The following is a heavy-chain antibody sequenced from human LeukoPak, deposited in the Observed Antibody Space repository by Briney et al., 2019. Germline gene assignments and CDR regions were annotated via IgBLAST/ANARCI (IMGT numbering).Heavy chain of an antibody. Sequence: PGGSLRLSCAASGFTFDDYAMDWVRQAPGKGLEWVSGISWNSGSIGYADSVKGRFTISRDNAKNSLYLQMNSLRAEDTALYYCAKGKYSSGWAFDYWGQGTLVTVSS. CDR3: AKGKYSSGWAFDY. D-gene: IGHD6-19*01. V-gene: IGHV3-9*01. CDR1: GFTFDDYA. J-gene: IGHJ4*02. CDR2: ISWNSGSI.